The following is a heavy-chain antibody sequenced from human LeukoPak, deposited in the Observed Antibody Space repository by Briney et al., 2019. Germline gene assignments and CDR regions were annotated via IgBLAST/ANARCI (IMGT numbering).Heavy chain of an antibody. J-gene: IGHJ4*02. CDR2: MNPNSGNT. CDR3: ARGYGYC. V-gene: IGHV1-8*02. CDR1: GYTFTTYD. D-gene: IGHD3-10*01. Sequence: ASVKVSCKASGYTFTTYDINWVRQVTGQGLEWMGWMNPNSGNTAYAQNFQGRVTITSNTSISTAYMDLTSLRSEDTAVYYCARGYGYCWGQGTLVTVSS.